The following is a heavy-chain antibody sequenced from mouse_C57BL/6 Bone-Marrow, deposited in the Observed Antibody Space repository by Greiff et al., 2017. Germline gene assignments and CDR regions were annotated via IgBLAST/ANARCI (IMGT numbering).Heavy chain of an antibody. J-gene: IGHJ4*01. V-gene: IGHV1-53*01. Sequence: VKLQQPGTELVKPGASVKLSCKASGYTFTSYWMHWVKQRPGQGLEWIGNINPSNGGTNYNEKFKSKATLTVDKSSSTAYMQLSSLTSEDSAVYYCASPAYYSNYVNYYAMDYWGQGTSVTVSS. CDR2: INPSNGGT. CDR3: ASPAYYSNYVNYYAMDY. CDR1: GYTFTSYW. D-gene: IGHD2-5*01.